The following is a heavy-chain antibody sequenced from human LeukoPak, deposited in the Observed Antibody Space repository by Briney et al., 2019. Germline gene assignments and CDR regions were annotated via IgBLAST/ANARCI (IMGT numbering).Heavy chain of an antibody. CDR2: IYYSGST. CDR3: ARYLWELGHPDTFDI. J-gene: IGHJ3*02. V-gene: IGHV4-59*01. D-gene: IGHD1-26*01. Sequence: SETLSLTCIVSGGSISSYYWSWIRQPPGKGLEWLGYIYYSGSTKYNPSLKSRVTISVDTSKNQFSLKLSSVTAADTAVYYCARYLWELGHPDTFDIWGQGTMVTVSS. CDR1: GGSISSYY.